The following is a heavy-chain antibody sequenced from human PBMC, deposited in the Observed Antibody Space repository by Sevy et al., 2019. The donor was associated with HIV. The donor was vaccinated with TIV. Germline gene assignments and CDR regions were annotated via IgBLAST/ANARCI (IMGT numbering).Heavy chain of an antibody. V-gene: IGHV3-23*01. J-gene: IGHJ6*02. CDR2: ISGSGGST. CDR1: GFTFSTYA. Sequence: GGSLRLSCAASGFTFSTYAMTWVRQAPGKGLQWVSVISGSGGSTYYEDSVKGRFTISRDNSKNTMYLQMNSLRAEDTAVYYCARRPDFGVVIPTGVMDVWGQGTTVTVSS. D-gene: IGHD3-3*01. CDR3: ARRPDFGVVIPTGVMDV.